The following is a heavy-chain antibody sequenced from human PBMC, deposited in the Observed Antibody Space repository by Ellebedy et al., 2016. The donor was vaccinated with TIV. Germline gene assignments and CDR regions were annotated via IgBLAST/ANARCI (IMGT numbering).Heavy chain of an antibody. D-gene: IGHD3-22*01. CDR3: ARTSYYDSSGYPLFDY. CDR2: IYYSGST. J-gene: IGHJ4*02. Sequence: MPSETLSLTCTVSAGSISNYYWSWIRQPPGKGLEWIGYIYYSGSTNYNPSLKSRVTMSVDSSRNQFSLKLSSVTAADTAVLYCARTSYYDSSGYPLFDYWGQGTLVTVSS. V-gene: IGHV4-59*08. CDR1: AGSISNYY.